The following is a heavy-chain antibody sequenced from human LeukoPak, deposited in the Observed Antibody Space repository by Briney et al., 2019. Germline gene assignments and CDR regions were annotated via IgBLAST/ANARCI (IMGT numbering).Heavy chain of an antibody. CDR3: ARLRRSSSSSHYYYGMDV. J-gene: IGHJ6*02. D-gene: IGHD6-13*01. V-gene: IGHV5-51*01. Sequence: LGESLKISCKGSGYSFTSYWIGWVRQMPGKGLEWMGIIYPGDSDTRYSPSFQGQVTISADKSISTAYLQWSSLKASDTAMYYCARLRRSSSSSHYYYGMDVWGQGTTVTVSS. CDR1: GYSFTSYW. CDR2: IYPGDSDT.